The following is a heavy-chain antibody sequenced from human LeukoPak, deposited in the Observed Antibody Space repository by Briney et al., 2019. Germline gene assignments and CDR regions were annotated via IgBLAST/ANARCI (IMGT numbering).Heavy chain of an antibody. J-gene: IGHJ6*03. D-gene: IGHD5-18*01. Sequence: GGSLRLSCAASGFTFSSYWMSWVRQAPGKGLEWVANIKQDGSEKYYVVSVKGRFTISRDNAKNSLYLQMNSLRAEDTAVYYCAKDGGVQLWPNYYMDVWGKGTTVTVSS. V-gene: IGHV3-7*01. CDR3: AKDGGVQLWPNYYMDV. CDR2: IKQDGSEK. CDR1: GFTFSSYW.